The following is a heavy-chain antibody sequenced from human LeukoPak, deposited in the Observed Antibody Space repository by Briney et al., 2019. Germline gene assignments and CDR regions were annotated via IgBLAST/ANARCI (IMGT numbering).Heavy chain of an antibody. CDR1: GFTFSSYW. Sequence: GGSLRLSCAASGFTFSSYWMHWVRQAPGKGLEWVSGISDSGGSTYYADSVKGRFTISRDNSKNMLYLQMNSLRAEDTAVYYCAKAPVTTCRGAFCYPFDYWGLGTLVTVSS. V-gene: IGHV3-23*01. D-gene: IGHD2-15*01. CDR3: AKAPVTTCRGAFCYPFDY. CDR2: ISDSGGST. J-gene: IGHJ4*02.